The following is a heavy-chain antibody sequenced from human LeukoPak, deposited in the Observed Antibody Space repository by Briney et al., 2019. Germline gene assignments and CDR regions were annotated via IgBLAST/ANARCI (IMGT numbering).Heavy chain of an antibody. Sequence: GGSLRPSCAASGFTFSSYAMGWVRQAPGKGLEWVSGISGSGGSTYNADSVKGRFTISRDNSKKTLYLQMNSLRAEDTAVYYCAKEGPLPGIDYWGQGTLVTVSS. CDR2: ISGSGGST. D-gene: IGHD1-14*01. CDR3: AKEGPLPGIDY. CDR1: GFTFSSYA. J-gene: IGHJ4*02. V-gene: IGHV3-23*01.